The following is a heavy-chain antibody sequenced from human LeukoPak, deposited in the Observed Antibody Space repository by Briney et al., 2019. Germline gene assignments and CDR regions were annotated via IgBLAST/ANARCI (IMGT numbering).Heavy chain of an antibody. D-gene: IGHD2-15*01. V-gene: IGHV5-51*01. CDR1: GYRFTSYW. J-gene: IGHJ5*02. Sequence: GESLKISRKGSGYRFTSYWNGWVRQMPGEGLGWIGNIYAGDSVTRYSPSFQGQVTISADKSISSAYLQWSSLKAADTAMYYCARHSRVGGRDPWGQGTLVTVSS. CDR3: ARHSRVGGRDP. CDR2: IYAGDSVT.